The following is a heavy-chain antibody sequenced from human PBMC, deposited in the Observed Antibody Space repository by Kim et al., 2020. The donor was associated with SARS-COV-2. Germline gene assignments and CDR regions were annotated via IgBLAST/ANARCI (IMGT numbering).Heavy chain of an antibody. CDR3: ARDSVLLWFGESPEYSYGLGAFDI. CDR1: GGSISSSNW. V-gene: IGHV4-4*02. Sequence: SETLSLTCAVSGGSISSSNWWSWVRQPPGKGLEWIGEIYHSGSTNYNPPLNSRVTISVDKSKNQFSLKLSFVTAADTAVYYCARDSVLLWFGESPEYSYGLGAFDIWGQGTMVTVSS. D-gene: IGHD3-10*01. CDR2: IYHSGST. J-gene: IGHJ3*02.